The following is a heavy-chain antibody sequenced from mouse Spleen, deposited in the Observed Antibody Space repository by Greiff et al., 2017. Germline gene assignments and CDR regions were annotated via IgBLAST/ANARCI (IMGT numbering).Heavy chain of an antibody. V-gene: IGHV1-20*01. CDR2: INPYNGDT. Sequence: VQLQQSGPELVKPGDSVKISCKASGYSFTGYFMNWVMQSHGKSLEWIGRINPYNGDTFYNQKFKGKATLTVDKSSSTAHMELRSLTSEDSAVYYCARSGNYGGYFDYWGQGTTLTVSS. CDR3: ARSGNYGGYFDY. D-gene: IGHD2-1*01. CDR1: GYSFTGYF. J-gene: IGHJ2*01.